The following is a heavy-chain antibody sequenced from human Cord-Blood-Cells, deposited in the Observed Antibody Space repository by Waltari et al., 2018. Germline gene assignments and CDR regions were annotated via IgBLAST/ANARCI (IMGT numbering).Heavy chain of an antibody. CDR2: IRSKANSYAT. Sequence: EVPLVESGGGLVQPGGSVNLSCAASGFYFSGPALHWFRQASGKGLEWVGRIRSKANSYATAYAASVKGRFTISRDDSKNTAYLQMNSLKTEDTAVYYCTRPHSSGFDYWGQGTLVTVSS. V-gene: IGHV3-73*02. D-gene: IGHD6-19*01. CDR3: TRPHSSGFDY. CDR1: GFYFSGPA. J-gene: IGHJ4*02.